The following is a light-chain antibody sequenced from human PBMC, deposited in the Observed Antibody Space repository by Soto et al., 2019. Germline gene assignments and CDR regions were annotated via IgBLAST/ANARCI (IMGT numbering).Light chain of an antibody. Sequence: DVVMTQTPLSLSVAPGQPASISCKSSQSLLHITGETFLFWYLQKPGQSPQLLIYEVSTRVSGVPDRFSGSGSGKDFTLEISRVETDDVRIYYCMQSTQLHPTIGHGRRLEIX. J-gene: IGKJ5*01. CDR3: MQSTQLHPT. CDR2: EVS. CDR1: QSLLHITGETF. V-gene: IGKV2D-29*02.